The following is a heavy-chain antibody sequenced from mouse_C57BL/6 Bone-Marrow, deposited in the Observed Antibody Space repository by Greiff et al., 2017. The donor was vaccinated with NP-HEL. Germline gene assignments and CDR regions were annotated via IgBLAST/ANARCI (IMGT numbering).Heavy chain of an antibody. CDR3: AREGYDYDVAWFAY. Sequence: VQLQQPGAELVMPGASVKLSCKASGYTFTSYWMHWVKQRPGQGLEWIGEIDPSDSYTNYNQKFKGKSTLTVDKSSSTAYMQLSSLTSEDSAVYYCAREGYDYDVAWFAYWGQGTLVTVSA. D-gene: IGHD2-4*01. CDR2: IDPSDSYT. V-gene: IGHV1-69*01. J-gene: IGHJ3*01. CDR1: GYTFTSYW.